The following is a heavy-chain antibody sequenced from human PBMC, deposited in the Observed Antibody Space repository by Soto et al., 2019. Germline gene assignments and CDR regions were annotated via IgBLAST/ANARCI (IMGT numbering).Heavy chain of an antibody. Sequence: EVQLLESGGGLVQPGGSLRLSCAASGFTFTNYAMSWVRQAPGKGLEWVSTISGGGDGTYYADSVKGHFTISRDNSKNTLYLQMTSLRGADTAIYYCAKKGLGSLKTFCSGSGCHYAFDIWGQGTMVTVSS. J-gene: IGHJ3*02. CDR3: AKKGLGSLKTFCSGSGCHYAFDI. CDR1: GFTFTNYA. CDR2: ISGGGDGT. V-gene: IGHV3-23*01. D-gene: IGHD6-19*01.